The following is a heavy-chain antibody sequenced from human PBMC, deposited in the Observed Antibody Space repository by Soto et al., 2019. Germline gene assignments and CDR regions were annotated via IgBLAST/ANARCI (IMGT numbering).Heavy chain of an antibody. CDR3: ARDLMTTVPYYYYGMNV. J-gene: IGHJ6*02. CDR2: INLNSGGT. CDR1: GYTFNIYY. D-gene: IGHD4-4*01. V-gene: IGHV1-2*02. Sequence: ASVKVSCKASGYTFNIYYVHWVRQAPGQGLEWMGWINLNSGGTNYAQKFQGRVAMTSDTSINTAYMEVSRLGSDDTAVYYCARDLMTTVPYYYYGMNVWGQGTTVTVSS.